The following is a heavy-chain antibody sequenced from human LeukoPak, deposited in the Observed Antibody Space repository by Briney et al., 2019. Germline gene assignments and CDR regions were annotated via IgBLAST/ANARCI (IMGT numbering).Heavy chain of an antibody. CDR3: ARDWVYKIDY. V-gene: IGHV3-74*01. J-gene: IGHJ4*02. Sequence: GGSPRLSCETAGFTFSSYVMHWVRRTPGKGLVWVSRISHDGFISYADSVKGRFTTSRDNVKNTLILQMNSLRAEDTAVYYCARDWVYKIDYWGRGTLVTVSS. CDR1: GFTFSSYV. CDR2: ISHDGFI. D-gene: IGHD5-24*01.